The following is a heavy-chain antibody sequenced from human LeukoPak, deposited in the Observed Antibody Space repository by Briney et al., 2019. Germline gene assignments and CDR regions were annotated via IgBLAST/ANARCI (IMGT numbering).Heavy chain of an antibody. D-gene: IGHD3-22*01. V-gene: IGHV1-2*02. CDR1: GYTFTGYY. Sequence: ASVKVSCKASGYTFTGYYMHWVRQAPGQGLDWMGWINPNSGGTNYAQKFQGRVTMTRDTSISTAYLQWSSLKASDTAMYYCARRYYYDSSGYVYAFDIWGQGTMVTVSS. CDR3: ARRYYYDSSGYVYAFDI. J-gene: IGHJ3*02. CDR2: INPNSGGT.